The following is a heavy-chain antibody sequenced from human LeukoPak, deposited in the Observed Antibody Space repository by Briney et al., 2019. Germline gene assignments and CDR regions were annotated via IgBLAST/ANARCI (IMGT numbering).Heavy chain of an antibody. Sequence: SETLSLTCTVSGGSISNYYWSWIRQPPGKGLEWIGYIYYSGTTNYNPSLKSRVSISVDTSKNQFSLKLSSLTAADTAVYYCARPRSGYYDRGAFDIWGQGTTVTVSS. J-gene: IGHJ3*02. D-gene: IGHD3-22*01. V-gene: IGHV4-59*12. CDR1: GGSISNYY. CDR3: ARPRSGYYDRGAFDI. CDR2: IYYSGTT.